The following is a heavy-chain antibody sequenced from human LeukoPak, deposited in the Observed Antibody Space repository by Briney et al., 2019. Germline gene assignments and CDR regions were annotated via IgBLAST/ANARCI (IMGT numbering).Heavy chain of an antibody. V-gene: IGHV4-34*01. CDR2: INHSGST. D-gene: IGHD3-16*02. Sequence: SETLSLTCAVYGGSFSGYYWSWIRQPPGEGLEWIGEINHSGSTNYNPSLKSRVTISVDTSKNQFSLKLSSVTAADTAVYYCARAKHARFGGVIVRNYYFDYCRQGTLVTVSS. CDR1: GGSFSGYY. CDR3: ARAKHARFGGVIVRNYYFDY. J-gene: IGHJ4*02.